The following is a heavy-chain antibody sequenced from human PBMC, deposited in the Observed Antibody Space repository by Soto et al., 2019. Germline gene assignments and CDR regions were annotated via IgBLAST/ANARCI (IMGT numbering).Heavy chain of an antibody. J-gene: IGHJ5*02. V-gene: IGHV1-69*01. CDR3: ARAHPYTKRFGNWFET. D-gene: IGHD2-2*02. CDR2: SIPVFVTV. Sequence: QVRLVQSGAEVKKPGSSVKVSCKASGGTFSNYAITWLRLAPGQGLEWLRGSIPVFVTVYYAQKFQDRVTITADESRRTAYMEINRLRSEDTAVYYCARAHPYTKRFGNWFETWGQGTMVIVS. CDR1: GGTFSNYA.